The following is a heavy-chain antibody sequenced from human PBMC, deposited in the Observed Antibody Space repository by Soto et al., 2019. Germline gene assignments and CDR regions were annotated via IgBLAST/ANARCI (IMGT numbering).Heavy chain of an antibody. CDR3: AKDLGYPYGQDY. V-gene: IGHV3-23*01. Sequence: EVQLLESGGGLVQPGGSLRLSCAASGFTFSSYAMSWVRQAPGKGLGWVSTISGSGGSTYYADSVKGRFTISRDNSKNTLYLQMNSLRAEDTAVYYCAKDLGYPYGQDYWGQGTLVTVSS. CDR1: GFTFSSYA. D-gene: IGHD5-18*01. CDR2: ISGSGGST. J-gene: IGHJ4*02.